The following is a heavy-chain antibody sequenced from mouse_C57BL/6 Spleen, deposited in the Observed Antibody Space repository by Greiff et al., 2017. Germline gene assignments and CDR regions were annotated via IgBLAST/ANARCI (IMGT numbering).Heavy chain of an antibody. CDR3: ARPYYDYDGVYFDV. Sequence: EVKLVESGGGLVKPGGSLKLSCAASGFTFSDYGMHWVRQAPEKGLKWVAYISSGSSTIYYADTVKGRFTISRDNAKNTLFLQMTSLRSEDTAMYYCARPYYDYDGVYFDVGGTGTTVTVSS. CDR1: GFTFSDYG. J-gene: IGHJ1*03. V-gene: IGHV5-17*01. D-gene: IGHD2-4*01. CDR2: ISSGSSTI.